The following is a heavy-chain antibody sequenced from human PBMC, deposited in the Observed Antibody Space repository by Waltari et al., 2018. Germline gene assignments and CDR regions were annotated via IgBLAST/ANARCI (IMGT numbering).Heavy chain of an antibody. CDR1: GFTFDDYA. CDR3: AKDGSLWFGEPTYCYMDV. CDR2: ISWDGGST. D-gene: IGHD3-10*01. V-gene: IGHV3-43D*04. Sequence: EVQLVESGGVVVQPGGSLRLSCAASGFTFDDYAMHWVRPAPGKGLEWVSLISWDGGSTYYADSVKGRFTISRDNSKNSLYLQMNSLRAEDTALYYCAKDGSLWFGEPTYCYMDVWGKGTTVTVSS. J-gene: IGHJ6*03.